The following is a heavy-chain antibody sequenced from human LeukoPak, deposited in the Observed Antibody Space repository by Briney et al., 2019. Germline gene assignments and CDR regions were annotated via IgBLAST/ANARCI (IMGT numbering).Heavy chain of an antibody. Sequence: GESLKISCKGSGYSFTSYWIGWVRQMPGKGLEWMGISYPGDSDTRYSPSFQGQVTISADKSISTAYLQWSSLKASDTAMYYCGMSGDRVPLQDDVFDLWGQGTMVTVST. CDR1: GYSFTSYW. CDR3: GMSGDRVPLQDDVFDL. D-gene: IGHD1-26*01. CDR2: SYPGDSDT. V-gene: IGHV5-51*01. J-gene: IGHJ3*01.